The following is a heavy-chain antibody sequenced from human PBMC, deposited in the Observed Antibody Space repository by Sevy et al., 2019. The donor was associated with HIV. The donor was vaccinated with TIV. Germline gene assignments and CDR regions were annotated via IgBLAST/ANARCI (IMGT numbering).Heavy chain of an antibody. CDR2: INAGNGNT. CDR3: ARSYDSSGYYYYHAFDI. J-gene: IGHJ3*02. D-gene: IGHD3-22*01. V-gene: IGHV1-3*01. CDR1: GYTFTSYA. Sequence: ASVKVSCKASGYTFTSYAMHWVRQAPGQKLESMGWINAGNGNTKYSQKFQGRVTITRDTSASTAYMELSSLRSEDTAVYYCARSYDSSGYYYYHAFDIWGQGTMVTVSS.